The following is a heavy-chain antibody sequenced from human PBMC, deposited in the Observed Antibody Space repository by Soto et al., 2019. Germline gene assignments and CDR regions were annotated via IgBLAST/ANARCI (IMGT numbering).Heavy chain of an antibody. D-gene: IGHD2-15*01. Sequence: ASVKVSCKASGFTLTSSAMQWVRQARGQGLEWMGIINASGGNTSYAQKFQGRVTMTRDTSTSTVYMELSSLRSEDTAVYYCAGGWFYYYYMDVWGKGTTVTVSS. CDR1: GFTLTSSA. CDR3: AGGWFYYYYMDV. V-gene: IGHV1-46*03. CDR2: INASGGNT. J-gene: IGHJ6*03.